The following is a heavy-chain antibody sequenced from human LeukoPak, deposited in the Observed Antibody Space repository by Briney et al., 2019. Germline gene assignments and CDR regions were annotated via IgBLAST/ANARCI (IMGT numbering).Heavy chain of an antibody. V-gene: IGHV1-69*13. CDR1: GGTFSSYA. CDR2: IIPIFGTA. J-gene: IGHJ6*02. CDR3: ARSHGGYYDSSGYYYVDYYYYGMDV. D-gene: IGHD3-22*01. Sequence: SVKVSCKASGGTFSSYAISWVRQTPGQGLKWMGGIIPIFGTANYAQKFQGRVTITADESTSTAYMELSSLRSEDTAVYYCARSHGGYYDSSGYYYVDYYYYGMDVWGQGTTVTVSS.